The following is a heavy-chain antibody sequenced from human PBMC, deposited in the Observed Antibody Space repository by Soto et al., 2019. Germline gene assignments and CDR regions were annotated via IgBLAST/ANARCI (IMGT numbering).Heavy chain of an antibody. J-gene: IGHJ4*02. V-gene: IGHV4-31*03. CDR1: GGSISSGGYY. CDR2: IYYSGST. D-gene: IGHD3-10*01. CDR3: ARYYGSEYYFDY. Sequence: LSLTCTVSGGSISSGGYYWSWIRQHPGKGLEWIGYIYYSGSTYYNPSLKSRVTISVDTSKNQFSLKLSSVTAADTAVYYCARYYGSEYYFDYWGQGTLVTVS.